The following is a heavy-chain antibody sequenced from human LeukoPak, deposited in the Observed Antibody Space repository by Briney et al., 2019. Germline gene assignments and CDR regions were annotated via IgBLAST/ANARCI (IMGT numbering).Heavy chain of an antibody. V-gene: IGHV3-23*01. Sequence: GRSLRLSCAASGFTFSNYAMSWVRQTPGKGLGWVSGISANGGRTYYADSVKGRFTISSDKSKNTLYLQMNSLRVEDTALYYCGKDPNGDYVGAFDIWGQGTMVIVSS. D-gene: IGHD3-16*01. CDR2: ISANGGRT. CDR1: GFTFSNYA. CDR3: GKDPNGDYVGAFDI. J-gene: IGHJ3*02.